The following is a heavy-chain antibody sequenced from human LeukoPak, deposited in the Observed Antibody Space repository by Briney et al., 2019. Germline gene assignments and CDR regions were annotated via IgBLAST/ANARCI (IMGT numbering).Heavy chain of an antibody. CDR3: ARDDPRWELRYYFDY. V-gene: IGHV3-11*04. Sequence: GGSLRLSCAASGFTFSDYYMSWIRQAPGKGLEWVSYISSSGSTIYYADSVKGRFTISRDNAKNSLYLQMNSLRAEDTAVYYCARDDPRWELRYYFDYWGQGTLVTVSS. D-gene: IGHD1-26*01. J-gene: IGHJ4*02. CDR1: GFTFSDYY. CDR2: ISSSGSTI.